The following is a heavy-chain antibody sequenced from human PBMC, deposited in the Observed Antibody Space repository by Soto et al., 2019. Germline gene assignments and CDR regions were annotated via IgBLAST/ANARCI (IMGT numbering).Heavy chain of an antibody. CDR3: ARDRITIFGVVPFDY. CDR2: IYYSGST. J-gene: IGHJ4*02. D-gene: IGHD3-3*01. V-gene: IGHV4-31*03. CDR1: GGSISSGGYY. Sequence: PFETLSLTCTVSGGSISSGGYYWSWIRQHPGKGLEWIGYIYYSGSTYYNPSLKSRVTISVDTSKNQFSLKLSSVTAADTAVYYCARDRITIFGVVPFDYWGQGTLVTVSS.